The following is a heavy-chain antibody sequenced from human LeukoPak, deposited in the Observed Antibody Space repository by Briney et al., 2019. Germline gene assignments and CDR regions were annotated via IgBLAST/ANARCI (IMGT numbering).Heavy chain of an antibody. V-gene: IGHV3-74*03. D-gene: IGHD3-10*02. J-gene: IGHJ4*02. CDR3: IRETHVGLHLEY. CDR2: IDTDGRVT. CDR1: GFTFTTYW. Sequence: GGSLRLSCTASGFTFTTYWMHWVRQAPGKGLVRVARIDTDGRVTTYAESVKGRFTVSRDNAENTLYLEMNNLRPEDTAVYYCIRETHVGLHLEYWGQGTLATVTS.